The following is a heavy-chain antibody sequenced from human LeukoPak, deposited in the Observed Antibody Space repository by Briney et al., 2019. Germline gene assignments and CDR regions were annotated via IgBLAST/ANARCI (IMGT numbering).Heavy chain of an antibody. CDR1: GGSFSGYF. D-gene: IGHD6-19*01. Sequence: PSETLSLTXAVYGGSFSGYFWSWIRQPPGKGLEWIGKINHSGSTNYNPSLKSRVTISVDTSKNQFSLKLSSVTAADTAVYYCAREGAVDGYFDYWGQGTLVTVSS. CDR3: AREGAVDGYFDY. J-gene: IGHJ4*02. V-gene: IGHV4-34*01. CDR2: INHSGST.